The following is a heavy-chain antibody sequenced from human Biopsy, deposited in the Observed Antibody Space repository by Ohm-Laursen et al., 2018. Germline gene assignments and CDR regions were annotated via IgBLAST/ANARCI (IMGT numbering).Heavy chain of an antibody. Sequence: GTLSLTCTVSGGSFTGHYWSWIRQPPGKGREWIGHISYTGYTSYNASLKSRVTISVDTSRNHFSLRLSSLTAADTAVYYCARGSNDFGGLYFPRWGQGTLLTVSS. D-gene: IGHD4-23*01. CDR3: ARGSNDFGGLYFPR. CDR2: ISYTGYT. J-gene: IGHJ4*02. CDR1: GGSFTGHY. V-gene: IGHV4-59*11.